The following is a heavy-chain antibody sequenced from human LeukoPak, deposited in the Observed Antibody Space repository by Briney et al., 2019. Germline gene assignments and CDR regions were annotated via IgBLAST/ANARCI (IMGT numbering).Heavy chain of an antibody. CDR1: GFSFSTYA. J-gene: IGHJ6*03. Sequence: GGSLRLSCAASGFSFSTYAMHWVRQAPGKGLEFVSAISGNGVSTYYAISVKGRFTISRDNSKSTLYLQVGSLRAEDMAVYYCAREGITIFAMDVWGKGTTVTVSS. D-gene: IGHD3-3*01. V-gene: IGHV3-64*01. CDR2: ISGNGVST. CDR3: AREGITIFAMDV.